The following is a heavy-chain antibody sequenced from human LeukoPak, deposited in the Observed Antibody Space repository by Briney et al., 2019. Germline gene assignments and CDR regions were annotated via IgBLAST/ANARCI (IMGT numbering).Heavy chain of an antibody. V-gene: IGHV4-38-2*02. D-gene: IGHD3-10*01. Sequence: SETLSLTCIVSNYSINSGHYWGWIRQPPGKGLEWIGSIYHTGFTYSNPSLTSRLTMSIDASKNEFSLKLTSVTAADTAIYYCLRDKAGSFYGSGGYHFYYNGMDVWGQGTAVTVSS. CDR2: IYHTGFT. CDR3: LRDKAGSFYGSGGYHFYYNGMDV. CDR1: NYSINSGHY. J-gene: IGHJ6*02.